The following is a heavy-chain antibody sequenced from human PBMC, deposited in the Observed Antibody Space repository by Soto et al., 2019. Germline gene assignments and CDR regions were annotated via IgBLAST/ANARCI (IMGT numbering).Heavy chain of an antibody. D-gene: IGHD3-10*01. V-gene: IGHV1-46*03. CDR1: GYIFTSYY. J-gene: IGHJ4*02. CDR3: SRVDPGETSPFAH. Sequence: QVQLVQSGAEVKKPGASVKVSCKASGYIFTSYYIHWVRQAPGQGLEWMGWINPFDGSRMFAQSFQGRVTMTRDTSTSTVYMEVSSLRSEDTAVYYCSRVDPGETSPFAHWGQGTLVTFSS. CDR2: INPFDGSR.